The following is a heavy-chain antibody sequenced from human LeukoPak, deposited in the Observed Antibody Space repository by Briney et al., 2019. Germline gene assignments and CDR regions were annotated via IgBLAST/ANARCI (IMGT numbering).Heavy chain of an antibody. J-gene: IGHJ1*01. CDR1: GYTLTSYY. CDR2: INPSGGST. CDR3: ARGRSIAARPGYFQH. D-gene: IGHD6-6*01. Sequence: ASVKVSCKASGYTLTSYYMHWVRQAPGQGLEWMGIINPSGGSTSYAQKFQVRVTMTRDTSTSTVYMELNSLRSEDTAVYYCARGRSIAARPGYFQHWGQGTLVTVSS. V-gene: IGHV1-46*01.